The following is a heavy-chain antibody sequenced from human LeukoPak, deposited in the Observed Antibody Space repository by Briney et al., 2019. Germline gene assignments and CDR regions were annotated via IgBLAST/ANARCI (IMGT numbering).Heavy chain of an antibody. CDR3: ARVAARTRYSSSWYYFDY. Sequence: ASVKVSCKASGYTFTGYYMHWVRQAPGQGLEWMGWINPNSGGTNYAQKFQGWVTMTRDTSISTAYMELSRLRSDDTAVYYGARVAARTRYSSSWYYFDYWGQGTLVTVSS. J-gene: IGHJ4*02. V-gene: IGHV1-2*04. CDR2: INPNSGGT. CDR1: GYTFTGYY. D-gene: IGHD6-13*01.